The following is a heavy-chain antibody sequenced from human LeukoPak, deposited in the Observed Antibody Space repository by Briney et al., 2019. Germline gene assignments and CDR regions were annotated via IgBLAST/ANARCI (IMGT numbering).Heavy chain of an antibody. CDR2: IYSGGST. CDR1: GFTFSSYW. V-gene: IGHV3-53*01. Sequence: PGGSLRLSCAASGFTFSSYWMSWVRQAPGKGLEWVSVIYSGGSTYYADSVKGRFTISRDNSKNTLYLQMNSLRAEDTAVYYCARDEGSSGYLSFDYWGQGTLVTVSS. D-gene: IGHD3-22*01. CDR3: ARDEGSSGYLSFDY. J-gene: IGHJ4*02.